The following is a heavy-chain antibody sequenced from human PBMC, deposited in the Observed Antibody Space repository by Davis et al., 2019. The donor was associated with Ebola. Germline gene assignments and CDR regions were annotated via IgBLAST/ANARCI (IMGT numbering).Heavy chain of an antibody. D-gene: IGHD2-2*01. CDR1: GFTVSSNY. Sequence: GESLKISCAASGFTVSSNYMSWVRQAPGKGLEWVSVIYSGGSTYYADSVKGRFTISRDNSKNTLYLQMNSLRAEDTAVYYCARGWEYQLLMDYGMDVWGKGTTVTVSS. CDR2: IYSGGST. J-gene: IGHJ6*04. V-gene: IGHV3-53*01. CDR3: ARGWEYQLLMDYGMDV.